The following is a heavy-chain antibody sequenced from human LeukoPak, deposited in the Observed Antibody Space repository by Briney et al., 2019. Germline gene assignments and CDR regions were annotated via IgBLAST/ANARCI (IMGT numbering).Heavy chain of an antibody. CDR1: GYTLTELS. CDR2: FDPEDGET. Sequence: GAPVKVSCKVSGYTLTELSLHWVRQAPGKGLEWMGRFDPEDGETIYARKFQGRVTMTEDTSTDTAYMELSSLRSEDTAVYFCAVSLTTGGYYGMDVWGQGTTVTVSS. J-gene: IGHJ6*02. V-gene: IGHV1-24*01. CDR3: AVSLTTGGYYGMDV. D-gene: IGHD1-1*01.